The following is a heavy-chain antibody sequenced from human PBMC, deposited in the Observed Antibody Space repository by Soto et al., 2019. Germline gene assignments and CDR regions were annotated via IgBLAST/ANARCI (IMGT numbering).Heavy chain of an antibody. V-gene: IGHV3-23*01. D-gene: IGHD2-2*02. Sequence: GGSLRLSCAASGFTFSDYAMSWVRQAPGKGLEWVSVFSNTGGGTYYADSVKGRFTISRDNSKNMLYLQMTSLRAEDTAVYYCAKSGCSSTSCYTRGPFDYWGQGTLVTVSS. CDR1: GFTFSDYA. J-gene: IGHJ4*02. CDR3: AKSGCSSTSCYTRGPFDY. CDR2: FSNTGGGT.